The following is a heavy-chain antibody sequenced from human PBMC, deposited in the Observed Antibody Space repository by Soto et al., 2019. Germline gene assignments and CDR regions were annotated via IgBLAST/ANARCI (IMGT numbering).Heavy chain of an antibody. CDR1: GFTFSSYW. D-gene: IGHD1-1*01. J-gene: IGHJ4*02. V-gene: IGHV3-7*03. CDR3: ARDFPSGTTGY. Sequence: GGSLRLSCAASGFTFSSYWMSWVRQAPGKGLEWVANIKQDGSEKYYVDSVKGRFTISRDNAKDSLYLQMNSLRAEDTAVYYCARDFPSGTTGYWGQGTLVTVSS. CDR2: IKQDGSEK.